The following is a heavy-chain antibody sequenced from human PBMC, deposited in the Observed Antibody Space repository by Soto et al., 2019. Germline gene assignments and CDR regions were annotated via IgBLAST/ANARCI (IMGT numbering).Heavy chain of an antibody. CDR2: IFWDDDK. CDR1: GFSLTTSGVG. D-gene: IGHD2-8*02. CDR3: ARILTPTGGHFDS. V-gene: IGHV2-5*02. Sequence: SGPTLVNPTQTLTLTCSFSGFSLTTSGVGVGWVRQSPEKALEWLALIFWDDDKRYSPSLRSRLTIAKDTSKNQVVLTLTNVEPVDTATYYCARILTPTGGHFDSWGQGALVTVSS. J-gene: IGHJ4*02.